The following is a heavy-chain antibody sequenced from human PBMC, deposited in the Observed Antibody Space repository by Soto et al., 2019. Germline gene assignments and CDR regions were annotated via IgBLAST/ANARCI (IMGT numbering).Heavy chain of an antibody. CDR1: GFTFSDYY. CDR2: ISSSGSTI. CDR3: ARVLPPAYVDY. Sequence: GGSLRLSCAASGFTFSDYYMSWILQAPGKGLEWVSYISSSGSTIYYADSVKGRFTISRDNAKNSLYLQMNSLRAEDTAVYYCARVLPPAYVDYWGQGTLVTVSS. V-gene: IGHV3-11*01. D-gene: IGHD2-15*01. J-gene: IGHJ4*02.